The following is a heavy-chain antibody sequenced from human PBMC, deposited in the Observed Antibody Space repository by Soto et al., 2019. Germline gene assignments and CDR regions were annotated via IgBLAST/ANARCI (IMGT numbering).Heavy chain of an antibody. D-gene: IGHD6-19*01. V-gene: IGHV3-33*01. Sequence: QVQLVESGGGVVQPGRSLGLSCAASGFTFSSYGMHWVRQAPGKGLEWVAVIWYDGSNENYADSVKGRFTISRDNSKNTLYLQVNSLRAEDTALYYCARDRRGSGCDDYFDYWGQGTLVTVSS. CDR1: GFTFSSYG. CDR3: ARDRRGSGCDDYFDY. J-gene: IGHJ4*02. CDR2: IWYDGSNE.